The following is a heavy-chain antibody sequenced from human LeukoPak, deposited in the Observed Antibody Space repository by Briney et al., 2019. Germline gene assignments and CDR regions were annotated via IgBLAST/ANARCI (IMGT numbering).Heavy chain of an antibody. J-gene: IGHJ4*02. CDR1: GFTFRNYG. Sequence: PGGSLRLSCAASGFTFRNYGMHWVRQAPGKGLEWVASVRYDGSIHNYVDSVKGRFTISRENSKNTLFLQMDSLRTEDTAVYYCARVITVVSARMAFDYWGQGTLVAVSS. CDR3: ARVITVVSARMAFDY. D-gene: IGHD2-15*01. CDR2: VRYDGSIH. V-gene: IGHV3-30*02.